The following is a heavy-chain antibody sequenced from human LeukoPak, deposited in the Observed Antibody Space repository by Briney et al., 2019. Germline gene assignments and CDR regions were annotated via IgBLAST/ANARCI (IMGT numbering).Heavy chain of an antibody. V-gene: IGHV3-66*01. D-gene: IGHD6-19*01. Sequence: GGSLRLSCAASGFTVSSNYMSWVRQAPGKGLEWVSVIYSGGSTYYADSVKGRFTISRNNSKNTLYLQMNSLRAEDTAVYYCAGGGSSGSSPFDYWGQGTLVTVSS. CDR3: AGGGSSGSSPFDY. J-gene: IGHJ4*02. CDR2: IYSGGST. CDR1: GFTVSSNY.